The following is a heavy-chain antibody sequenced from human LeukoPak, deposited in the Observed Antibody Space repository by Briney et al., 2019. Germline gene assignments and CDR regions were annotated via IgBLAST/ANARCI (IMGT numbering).Heavy chain of an antibody. CDR2: VSYDGSNK. Sequence: SCKASGYTFTSYAMHWVRQAPGKGLEWVAVVSYDGSNKYYADSVKGRFTISRDNSKNTLYLQMNSLRAEDTAVYYCARDSDAFDIWGQGTMVTVSS. J-gene: IGHJ3*02. CDR3: ARDSDAFDI. V-gene: IGHV3-30*04. CDR1: GYTFTSYA.